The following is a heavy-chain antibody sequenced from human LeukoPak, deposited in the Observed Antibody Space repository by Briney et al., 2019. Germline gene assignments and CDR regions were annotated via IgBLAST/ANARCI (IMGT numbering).Heavy chain of an antibody. CDR1: GFTFSSYA. D-gene: IGHD2-8*01. CDR2: FTGNDDRT. V-gene: IGHV3-23*01. Sequence: GGSLRLSCAASGFTFSSYAMSWVRQAPGKGLEWVSGFTGNDDRTYYADSVKGRFTISRDNSKNTLFLQMNTLRAEDTAVYFCAKDSCTSAICYTDKFYFDSWGQGTLVAVSS. CDR3: AKDSCTSAICYTDKFYFDS. J-gene: IGHJ4*02.